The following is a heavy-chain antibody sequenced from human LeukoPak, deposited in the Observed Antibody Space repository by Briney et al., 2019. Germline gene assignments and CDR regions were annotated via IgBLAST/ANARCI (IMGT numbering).Heavy chain of an antibody. V-gene: IGHV4-31*03. J-gene: IGHJ4*02. CDR1: GGSISCGGYY. D-gene: IGHD2-8*01. CDR3: ARDAHHCTNGVCYGGGNYFDY. Sequence: SETLSLTCTVSGGSISCGGYYWSWIRQHPGKGLEWIGYIYYSGSTYYNPSLKSRVTISVDTSKNQFSLKLSSVTAADTAVYYCARDAHHCTNGVCYGGGNYFDYWGQGTLVTVSS. CDR2: IYYSGST.